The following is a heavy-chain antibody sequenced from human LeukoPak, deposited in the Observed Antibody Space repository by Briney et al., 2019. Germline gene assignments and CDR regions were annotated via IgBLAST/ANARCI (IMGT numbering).Heavy chain of an antibody. V-gene: IGHV3-30*18. CDR1: GFTFSSYG. Sequence: PGGSLRLSCAASGFTFSSYGMHWVRQAPGKGLEWVALISYDGSYKYYADSVKGRFTISRDNSKNTLYLQMNSLRAEDTAVYYCAKDYRRAAAGMRGGDAFDTWGQGTMVTVSS. CDR2: ISYDGSYK. CDR3: AKDYRRAAAGMRGGDAFDT. D-gene: IGHD6-13*01. J-gene: IGHJ3*02.